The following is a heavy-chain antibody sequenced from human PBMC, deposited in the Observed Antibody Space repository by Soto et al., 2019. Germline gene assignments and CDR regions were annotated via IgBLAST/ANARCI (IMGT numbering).Heavy chain of an antibody. V-gene: IGHV2-5*01. J-gene: IGHJ5*02. CDR1: GFSLTTCGLG. CDR2: IYWNTER. D-gene: IGHD3-10*01. CDR3: SQSRVQAGLWFDP. Sequence: QITLKASGHTLVQPTQPLTLTSTFSGFSLTTCGLGVACLRQPPGMSLEWLADIYWNTERNYSKSRSDRAPLTNHTSQKQVVLTVTNVNPVDTGTYYCSQSRVQAGLWFDPWGQGILVTVSS.